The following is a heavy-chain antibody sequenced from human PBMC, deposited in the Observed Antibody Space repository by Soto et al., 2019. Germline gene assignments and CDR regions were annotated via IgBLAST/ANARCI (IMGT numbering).Heavy chain of an antibody. D-gene: IGHD3-16*01. Sequence: EVQVVESGGGLVQPGGSLRLSCAASGFPFSTFEMNWVRQAPGKGLEWLSYISGGGDLVYYADSVRGRFTISRDNAKNSLYLQMRGLREEDTGVFFCGGGGLRYFDYWGQGALVTVSS. CDR3: GGGGLRYFDY. CDR1: GFPFSTFE. J-gene: IGHJ4*02. CDR2: ISGGGDLV. V-gene: IGHV3-48*03.